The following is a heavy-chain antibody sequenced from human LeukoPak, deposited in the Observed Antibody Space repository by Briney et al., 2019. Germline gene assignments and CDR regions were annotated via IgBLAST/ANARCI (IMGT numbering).Heavy chain of an antibody. D-gene: IGHD3-22*01. CDR3: ARVTPRRSPITMEVVASYGMDV. Sequence: KPSETLSLTCTVSGGSISSSSDYWGWIRQPPGKGLEWIGSIYYSGSTYYNPSLKSRVTISVDTSKNQFSLKLSSVTAADTAVYYCARVTPRRSPITMEVVASYGMDVWGQGTTVTVSS. J-gene: IGHJ6*02. CDR1: GGSISSSSDY. CDR2: IYYSGST. V-gene: IGHV4-39*01.